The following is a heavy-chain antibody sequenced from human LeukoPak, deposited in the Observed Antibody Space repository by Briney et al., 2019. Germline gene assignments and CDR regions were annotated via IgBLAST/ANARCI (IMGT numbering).Heavy chain of an antibody. CDR2: IYHSGST. V-gene: IGHV4-39*07. D-gene: IGHD3-10*01. CDR3: AGRDYYYGSGSYYEGGLNY. J-gene: IGHJ4*02. CDR1: GVSISSSYSY. Sequence: PSETLSLTCTVSGVSISSSYSYWGWIRQPPGKGLEWIGSIYHSGSTYYNPSLKSRVTISVDTSKNQFSLKLSSVTAADTAVYYCAGRDYYYGSGSYYEGGLNYWGQGTLVTVSS.